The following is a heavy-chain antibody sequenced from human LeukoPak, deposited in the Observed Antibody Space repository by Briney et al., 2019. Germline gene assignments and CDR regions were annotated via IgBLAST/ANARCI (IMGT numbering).Heavy chain of an antibody. D-gene: IGHD4-17*01. V-gene: IGHV3-23*01. J-gene: IGHJ3*02. CDR3: ARDPNGDYIGAFDM. Sequence: GGSLRLSCTASGFTFSAYAMMWVRQAPGKGPEWVSAIRGGGGSAFYADSVKGRFTISRDNSKYTLFLQMTSLRAEDTAVYYCARDPNGDYIGAFDMWGPGTMVTVSS. CDR2: IRGGGGSA. CDR1: GFTFSAYA.